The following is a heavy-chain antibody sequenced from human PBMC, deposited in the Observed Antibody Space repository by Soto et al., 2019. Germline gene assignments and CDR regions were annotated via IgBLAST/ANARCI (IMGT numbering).Heavy chain of an antibody. CDR2: SDHSGYT. Sequence: SETLSLTCAVYGGSLSGYYWNWVRQPPGKGLEWIGESDHSGYTTYHPSLKSRVTISVDTSKNQFSLRLTSVTAADTAVYYCARGRDWFDPWGQGTLVTVSS. J-gene: IGHJ5*02. CDR1: GGSLSGYY. V-gene: IGHV4-34*01. CDR3: ARGRDWFDP.